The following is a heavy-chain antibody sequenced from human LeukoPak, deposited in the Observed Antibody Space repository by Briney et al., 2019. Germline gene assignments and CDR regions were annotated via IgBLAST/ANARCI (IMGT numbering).Heavy chain of an antibody. CDR3: AKSYNGYESKPDY. CDR2: ISNSGGRT. D-gene: IGHD5-12*01. CDR1: GFTLGSPW. Sequence: GGSLRLSCAASGFTLGSPWMHWARQAPGKGLEWVSSISNSGGRTFYTDSVKGRFTISRDNSKITLYLQMNSLRAEDTAVYYCAKSYNGYESKPDYWGQGTLVTVSS. V-gene: IGHV3-23*01. J-gene: IGHJ4*02.